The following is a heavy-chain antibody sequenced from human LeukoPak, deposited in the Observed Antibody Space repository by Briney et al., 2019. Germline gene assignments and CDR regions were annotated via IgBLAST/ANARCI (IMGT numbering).Heavy chain of an antibody. CDR2: ISAYNGNT. V-gene: IGHV1-18*01. J-gene: IGHJ4*02. CDR1: GYTFTSYG. Sequence: GASVKVSCKASGYTFTSYGISWVRQAPGQGLEWMGWISAYNGNTNYAQKLQGRVTMTTDTSTSTAYMELRSLRSDDTAVYYCARGLLDYGSGSSPFDYWGQGTLVTVSS. D-gene: IGHD3-10*01. CDR3: ARGLLDYGSGSSPFDY.